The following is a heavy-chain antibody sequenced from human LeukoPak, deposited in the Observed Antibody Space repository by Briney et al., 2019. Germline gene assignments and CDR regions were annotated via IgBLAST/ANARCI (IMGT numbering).Heavy chain of an antibody. CDR2: IYTSGST. D-gene: IGHD2-2*01. CDR1: GGSISSGSYY. Sequence: SETLSLTCTVSGGSISSGSYYWSWIRQPAGKGLEWIGRIYTSGSTNYNPSLKSRVTISVDTSKNQFSLKLSSVTAADTAVYYCARFSECSSTSCYPAFDYWGQGTLVTVSS. V-gene: IGHV4-61*02. CDR3: ARFSECSSTSCYPAFDY. J-gene: IGHJ4*02.